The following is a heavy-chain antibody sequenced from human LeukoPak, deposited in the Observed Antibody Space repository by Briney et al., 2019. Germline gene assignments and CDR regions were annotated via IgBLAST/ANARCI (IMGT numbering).Heavy chain of an antibody. CDR2: INPESGT. J-gene: IGHJ4*02. CDR3: ARNRSMDY. Sequence: GASVKVSCKASGYTFTDYYMHWVRQAPGQGLEWMGWINPESGTNYAQKFQGRVTMTRDTSISTAYMELTRLTSDDTAVYYCARNRSMDYWGQRTLVTVSS. CDR1: GYTFTDYY. V-gene: IGHV1-2*02. D-gene: IGHD6-6*01.